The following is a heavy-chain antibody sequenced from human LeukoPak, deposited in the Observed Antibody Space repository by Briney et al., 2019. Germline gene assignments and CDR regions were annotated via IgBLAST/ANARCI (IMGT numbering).Heavy chain of an antibody. CDR1: GGSISSSSYY. CDR3: ARQGTMVRDSYLDY. V-gene: IGHV4-39*01. CDR2: IYYSAST. D-gene: IGHD3-10*01. Sequence: SETLSFTCTVSGGSISSSSYYWGWIRQPPGKGLEWIGSIYYSASTYYNPSLKSRVTISVDTSKNQFSLTLSSVTAADTAVYYCARQGTMVRDSYLDYWGQGTLVTVSS. J-gene: IGHJ4*02.